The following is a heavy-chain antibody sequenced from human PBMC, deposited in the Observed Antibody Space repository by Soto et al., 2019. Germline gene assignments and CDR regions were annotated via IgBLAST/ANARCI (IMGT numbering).Heavy chain of an antibody. D-gene: IGHD2-2*01. CDR1: GFTFSSYA. V-gene: IGHV3-23*01. Sequence: EVQLLESGGGLVQPGGSLRLSCAASGFTFSSYAMSWVRQAPGKGLEWVSAISGSGGSTYYADSVKGRFTISRDNSKNTLYLQMNSLGAEDTAVYYCATGYCSSTGSCPPSSAFDIWGQGTMVTVSS. J-gene: IGHJ3*02. CDR2: ISGSGGST. CDR3: ATGYCSSTGSCPPSSAFDI.